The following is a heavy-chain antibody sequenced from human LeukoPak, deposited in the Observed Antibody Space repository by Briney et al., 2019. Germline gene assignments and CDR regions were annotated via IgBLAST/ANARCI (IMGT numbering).Heavy chain of an antibody. D-gene: IGHD5-12*01. V-gene: IGHV3-33*08. CDR1: GFTFSDYI. CDR2: MWSDGSNK. J-gene: IGHJ4*02. CDR3: ARDVGYSGYDLGY. Sequence: GGSLRLSCAASGFTFSDYILHWVRQAPGKGLEWVAVMWSDGSNKYHADSVKGRFTISRDNSKNTLYLKMNSLRAEDTAVYYCARDVGYSGYDLGYWGQGTLVTVSS.